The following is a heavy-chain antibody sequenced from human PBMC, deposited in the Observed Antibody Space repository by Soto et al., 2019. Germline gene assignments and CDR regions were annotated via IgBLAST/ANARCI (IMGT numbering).Heavy chain of an antibody. CDR3: ANIVVVPAAMRHYYYYGMDV. Sequence: QVQLVQSGAEVKKPGSSVKVSCKASGGTFSSYAISWVRQAPGQGLEWMGGIIPIFGTANYAQKFQGRVTITADESTSTAYIELSSLRSEDTAVYYCANIVVVPAAMRHYYYYGMDVWGQGTTVTVSS. D-gene: IGHD2-2*01. J-gene: IGHJ6*02. CDR1: GGTFSSYA. CDR2: IIPIFGTA. V-gene: IGHV1-69*01.